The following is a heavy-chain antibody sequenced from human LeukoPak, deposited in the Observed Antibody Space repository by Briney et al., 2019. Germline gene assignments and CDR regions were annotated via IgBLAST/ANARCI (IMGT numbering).Heavy chain of an antibody. J-gene: IGHJ4*02. Sequence: GGSLRLSCAASGFTFSSYTMNWVRQAPGKGLEWVSSISSSSSYINYADSVKGRFTISRDNAKNSLYPQMNSLRAEDTAVYYCARDRNYDYIWGSYRPDYFDYWGQGTLVTVSS. CDR2: ISSSSSYI. CDR3: ARDRNYDYIWGSYRPDYFDY. V-gene: IGHV3-21*01. D-gene: IGHD3-16*02. CDR1: GFTFSSYT.